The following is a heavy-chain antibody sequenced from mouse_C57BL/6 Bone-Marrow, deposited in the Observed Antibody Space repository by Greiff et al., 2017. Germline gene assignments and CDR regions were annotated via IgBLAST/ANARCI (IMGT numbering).Heavy chain of an antibody. V-gene: IGHV1-81*01. Sequence: VQLQQSGAELARPGASVKLSCKASGYTFTSYGISWVKQRTGQGLEWIGEIYPRSGNTYYNEKFKGKATLTADKSSSTAYMELRSLTSEDSAVYFCARGTKLGQGFDYWGQGTTLTVSS. CDR2: IYPRSGNT. J-gene: IGHJ2*01. D-gene: IGHD4-1*01. CDR1: GYTFTSYG. CDR3: ARGTKLGQGFDY.